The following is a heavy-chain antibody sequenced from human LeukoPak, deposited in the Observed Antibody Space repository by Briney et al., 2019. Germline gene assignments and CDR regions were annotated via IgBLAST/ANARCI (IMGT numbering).Heavy chain of an antibody. CDR1: GYTFTMYY. Sequence: ASVKVSCKASGYTFTMYYIHWVRQTPGQGLEWMGMINPSDGATTYAQRFQGRVTMTRDMSTNTVYMDLRSLRSENRSVYFCARDQRGGLYGSLGVLFASYYTYYYMDVWGRGTTVTVSS. V-gene: IGHV1-46*01. D-gene: IGHD3-16*01. CDR3: ARDQRGGLYGSLGVLFASYYTYYYMDV. CDR2: INPSDGAT. J-gene: IGHJ6*03.